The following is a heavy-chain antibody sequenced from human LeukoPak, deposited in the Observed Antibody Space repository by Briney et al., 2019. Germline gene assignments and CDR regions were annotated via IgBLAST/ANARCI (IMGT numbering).Heavy chain of an antibody. Sequence: GGSLRLSCAASGFTFSSYAMSWVRQAPGKGLEWVSAISGSGGSTYYADSVRGRFTISRDNAKNSLYLQMNSLRAEDTAVYYCVRDNPRCCGVVPANIDDYWGQGTLVTVSS. CDR3: VRDNPRCCGVVPANIDDY. CDR1: GFTFSSYA. J-gene: IGHJ4*02. D-gene: IGHD2-15*01. CDR2: ISGSGGST. V-gene: IGHV3-23*01.